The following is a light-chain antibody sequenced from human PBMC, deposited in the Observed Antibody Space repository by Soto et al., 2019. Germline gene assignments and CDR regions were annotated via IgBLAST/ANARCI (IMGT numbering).Light chain of an antibody. Sequence: QSVLTQPPSASGTPGQRVTISCSGSRSNIGGNGVNWFQQLPGTAPKLVIYTNNQRPSRVPDRFSGSKSGTAASLAISGLQSKDEADYYCAAWEDSLNGPVFGGGTKVTVL. J-gene: IGLJ3*02. CDR2: TNN. CDR3: AAWEDSLNGPV. CDR1: RSNIGGNG. V-gene: IGLV1-44*01.